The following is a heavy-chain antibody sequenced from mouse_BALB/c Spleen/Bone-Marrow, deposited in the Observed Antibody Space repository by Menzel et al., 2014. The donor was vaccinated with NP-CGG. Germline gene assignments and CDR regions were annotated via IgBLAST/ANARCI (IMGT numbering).Heavy chain of an antibody. Sequence: VKLQESGPGLVAPSQSLSITCTVSGFSLTSNGVSWIRQPPGKGLEWLGVIWGDGSTKYHSALISRLSFTKDNSKSRVFLKPNSLHTDDTATYYCAKPEDGYAMDYWGQGTSVTVSS. CDR3: AKPEDGYAMDY. CDR1: GFSLTSNG. J-gene: IGHJ4*01. D-gene: IGHD2-3*01. V-gene: IGHV2-3*01. CDR2: IWGDGST.